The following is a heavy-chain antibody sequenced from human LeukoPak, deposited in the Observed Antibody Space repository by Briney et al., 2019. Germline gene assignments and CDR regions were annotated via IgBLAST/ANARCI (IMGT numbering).Heavy chain of an antibody. Sequence: GGSLRLSCAASGFTFSDYWMSWVRQAPGKGLEWVATIKQDGSEKTYVDSVKGRFTISRDNAKNSLYLEMNSLRAEDMAVYYCARAMDGSRFDYWGQGTLVTVSS. V-gene: IGHV3-7*01. CDR3: ARAMDGSRFDY. CDR1: GFTFSDYW. J-gene: IGHJ4*02. D-gene: IGHD5-24*01. CDR2: IKQDGSEK.